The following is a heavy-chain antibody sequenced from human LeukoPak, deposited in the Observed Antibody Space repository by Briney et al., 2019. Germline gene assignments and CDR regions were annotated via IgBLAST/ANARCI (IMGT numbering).Heavy chain of an antibody. CDR3: ARDPGKSDFWSGYYPYYFDY. J-gene: IGHJ4*02. D-gene: IGHD3-3*01. CDR1: GGSISSGGYS. Sequence: PSQTLSLTCAVSGGSISSGGYSWSWIRQPPGKGLEWIGYIYHSGSTNYNPSLKSRVTISVDTSKNQFSLKLSSVTAADTAVYYCARDPGKSDFWSGYYPYYFDYWGQGTLVTVSS. V-gene: IGHV4-30-2*01. CDR2: IYHSGST.